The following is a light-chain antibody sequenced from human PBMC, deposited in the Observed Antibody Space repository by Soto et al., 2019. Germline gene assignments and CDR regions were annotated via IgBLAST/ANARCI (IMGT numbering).Light chain of an antibody. J-gene: IGKJ1*01. V-gene: IGKV1-39*01. CDR1: QSITTF. Sequence: IQMTQSPSTLSASVGDRVTITCRASQSITTFLNWYQQKPGNAPKLLIYAASSLQTGVPSRFSGSGSGTDFTLTISSLQREDFATYYCQQAYGAPPTFGQGTKVDIK. CDR3: QQAYGAPPT. CDR2: AAS.